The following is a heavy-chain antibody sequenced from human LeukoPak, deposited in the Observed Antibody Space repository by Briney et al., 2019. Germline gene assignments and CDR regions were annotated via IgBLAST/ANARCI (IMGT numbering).Heavy chain of an antibody. Sequence: GGSLRLSCAASGFTFSKYVMSWVRQAPGKGLEWVSVIDQRGGFTYYADSVKGRFTISRDNSKNTLYLQMNSLRAEDTAVYYCARSGSGTYYNFDFWGQGTLVTVSS. CDR3: ARSGSGTYYNFDF. CDR1: GFTFSKYV. CDR2: IDQRGGFT. V-gene: IGHV3-23*01. D-gene: IGHD3-10*01. J-gene: IGHJ4*02.